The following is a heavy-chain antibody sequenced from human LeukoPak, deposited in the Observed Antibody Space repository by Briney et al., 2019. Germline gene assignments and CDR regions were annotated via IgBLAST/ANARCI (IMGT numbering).Heavy chain of an antibody. CDR2: IIPIFGTA. Sequence: EASVKVSCKASGGTFSSYAISWVRQAPGQGLEWMGGIIPIFGTANYVQKFQGRVTITADESTSTAYMELSSLRSEDTAVYYCARVHAKWELLSYFDYWGQGTLVTVSS. CDR3: ARVHAKWELLSYFDY. CDR1: GGTFSSYA. V-gene: IGHV1-69*13. J-gene: IGHJ4*02. D-gene: IGHD1-26*01.